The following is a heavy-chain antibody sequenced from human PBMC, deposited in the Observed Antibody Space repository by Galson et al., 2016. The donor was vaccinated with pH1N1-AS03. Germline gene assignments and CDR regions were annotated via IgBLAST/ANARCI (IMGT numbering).Heavy chain of an antibody. V-gene: IGHV1-3*04. D-gene: IGHD3-16*02. Sequence: SVKVSCKASGYTFTTYAIHWVRQAPGQRLEWMGWMNTAMGNTKYSQNFQGRVTITRDTSANTAYMELRGLRSEDTAVYFCAGDRWTTDWYFDIWGRRPLVTVSS. CDR1: GYTFTTYA. CDR2: MNTAMGNT. CDR3: AGDRWTTDWYFDI. J-gene: IGHJ2*01.